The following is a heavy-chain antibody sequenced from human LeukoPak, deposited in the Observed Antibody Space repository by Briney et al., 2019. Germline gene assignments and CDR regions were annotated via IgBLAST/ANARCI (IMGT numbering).Heavy chain of an antibody. Sequence: GGSLRLSCAASGFTFSSYGMHWVRQAPGKGLEWVAVISYDGSNKYYADSVKGRFTISRDNSKNTLYLQMNSLRAEDTAVYYCAREGLRFLEWSSYYFDYWGLGTLVTVSS. CDR2: ISYDGSNK. J-gene: IGHJ4*02. CDR1: GFTFSSYG. D-gene: IGHD3-3*01. CDR3: AREGLRFLEWSSYYFDY. V-gene: IGHV3-30*03.